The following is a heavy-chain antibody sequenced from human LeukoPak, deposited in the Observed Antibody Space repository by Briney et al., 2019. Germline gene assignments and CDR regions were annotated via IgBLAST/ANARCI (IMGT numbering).Heavy chain of an antibody. Sequence: EASVKVSCKASGYTFTSYGISWVRQAPGQGLEWMGWISAYNGNTNYAQKLQGRVTMTGDTSTDTAYMELSSLRSEDTAVYYCANARRLYYYDSSGPFDYWGQGTLVTVSS. J-gene: IGHJ4*02. CDR2: ISAYNGNT. CDR1: GYTFTSYG. D-gene: IGHD3-22*01. CDR3: ANARRLYYYDSSGPFDY. V-gene: IGHV1-18*01.